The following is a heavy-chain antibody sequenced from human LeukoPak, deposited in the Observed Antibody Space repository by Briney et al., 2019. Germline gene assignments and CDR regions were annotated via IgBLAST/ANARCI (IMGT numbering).Heavy chain of an antibody. CDR1: GFIFSSTG. CDR2: IWFDGGNK. Sequence: GGSLRLSCAASGFIFSSTGMHWVRQAPGKGLEWVAVIWFDGGNKYYADSVKGRFTISRDDSKNTVYLRMNSLRAEDTAVYYCAKASEYCSNGYMDVWGKGTTVTVSS. CDR3: AKASEYCSNGYMDV. J-gene: IGHJ6*03. V-gene: IGHV3-33*06. D-gene: IGHD2-8*01.